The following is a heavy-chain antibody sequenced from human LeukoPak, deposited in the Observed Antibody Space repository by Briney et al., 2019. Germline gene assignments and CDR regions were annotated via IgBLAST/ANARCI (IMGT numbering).Heavy chain of an antibody. CDR1: GFTFSSYW. Sequence: GGSLRLSCAASGFTFSSYWMSWVRQAPGKGLEWVANIKQDGSEKYYVDSVKGRFTICRDNAKNSLYLQVNSLRAEDTAVYYCARFSSGYDYVWGSYRYAFDYWGQGTLVTVSS. J-gene: IGHJ4*02. CDR2: IKQDGSEK. D-gene: IGHD3-16*02. V-gene: IGHV3-7*01. CDR3: ARFSSGYDYVWGSYRYAFDY.